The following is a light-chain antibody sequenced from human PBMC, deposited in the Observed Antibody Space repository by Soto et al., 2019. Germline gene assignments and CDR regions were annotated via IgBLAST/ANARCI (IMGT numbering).Light chain of an antibody. V-gene: IGLV2-8*01. Sequence: QPVLTQPPSASGSPGQSVTISCTGTKNDVGFYDFVSWYQHHPGKAPRLIIYEVVQRPSGVPDRFSGSKSGNTASLTVSGLQAADEADYFCKSYAGSNTYVFGNGTKLTVL. CDR1: KNDVGFYDF. CDR3: KSYAGSNTYV. CDR2: EVV. J-gene: IGLJ1*01.